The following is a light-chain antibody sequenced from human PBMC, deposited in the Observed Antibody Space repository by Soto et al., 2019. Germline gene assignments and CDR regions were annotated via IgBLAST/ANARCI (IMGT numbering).Light chain of an antibody. CDR2: RIT. J-gene: IGLJ2*01. Sequence: QSVLTQPASVSGSPGQSITISCTGSGNDIGGGYNYVSWYQQHPDKVPKLIIYRITNRPSGISPRFSGSQSGNTASLTISDLQADDEATYYCSSYTNTPTDMLFGGGTKVTVL. CDR1: GNDIGGGYNY. CDR3: SSYTNTPTDML. V-gene: IGLV2-14*01.